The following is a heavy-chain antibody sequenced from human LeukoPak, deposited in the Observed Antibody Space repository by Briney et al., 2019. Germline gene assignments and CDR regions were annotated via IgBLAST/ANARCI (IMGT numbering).Heavy chain of an antibody. J-gene: IGHJ4*03. CDR2: IHPGDSDT. Sequence: GESLKISCKASGYSFTTYWIGWVREMPGKGVWWMGIIHPGDSDTTYSPSFQGQVTISADKSISTAYLQWSSLKASHTAIYYCARVYGSGSYSARDWGQGTLVTVSS. CDR3: ARVYGSGSYSARD. V-gene: IGHV5-51*01. D-gene: IGHD3-10*01. CDR1: GYSFTTYW.